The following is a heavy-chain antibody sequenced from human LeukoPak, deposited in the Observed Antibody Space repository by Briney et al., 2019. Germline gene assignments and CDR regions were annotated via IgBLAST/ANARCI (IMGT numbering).Heavy chain of an antibody. CDR3: ARLTGDLGGP. CDR1: GDSVSSNSAA. Sequence: SLTLSLTCGISGDSVSSNSAAWNWIRQSPSRGLEWLGRTYYRSKWYSHYAVSVKSRITINPDTSKNQFSLQLNSVTPEDTAVYYCARLTGDLGGPWGQGTLVTVSS. J-gene: IGHJ5*02. CDR2: TYYRSKWYS. D-gene: IGHD7-27*01. V-gene: IGHV6-1*01.